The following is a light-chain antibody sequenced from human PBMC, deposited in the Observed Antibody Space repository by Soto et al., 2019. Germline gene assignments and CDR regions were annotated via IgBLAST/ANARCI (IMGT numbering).Light chain of an antibody. CDR1: SSNIGAGYD. V-gene: IGLV1-40*01. J-gene: IGLJ1*01. CDR2: GNS. Sequence: QPVLTQPPSVSGAPGQRVTISCTGSSSNIGAGYDVHWYQQLPGTAPKLLIYGNSNRPSGVPDRFSGSKSGPSASLAITGLQAEDEADYYCQSYDSSLSGYVFGTGTKVTVL. CDR3: QSYDSSLSGYV.